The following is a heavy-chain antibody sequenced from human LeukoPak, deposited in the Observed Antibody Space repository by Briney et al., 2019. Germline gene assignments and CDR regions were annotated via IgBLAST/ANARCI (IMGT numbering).Heavy chain of an antibody. CDR2: ISSSDDGT. J-gene: IGHJ4*02. V-gene: IGHV3-23*01. Sequence: GGSLRLSCAASGFSLSSYAMSWVRQAPGKGLEWVSAISSSDDGTYHAGSVRGRFTISRDSSKNTLYLQMHNLRTEDAAIYYCAKAPVTSCRGAFCYPLDSWGQGTLVTVSS. D-gene: IGHD2-15*01. CDR1: GFSLSSYA. CDR3: AKAPVTSCRGAFCYPLDS.